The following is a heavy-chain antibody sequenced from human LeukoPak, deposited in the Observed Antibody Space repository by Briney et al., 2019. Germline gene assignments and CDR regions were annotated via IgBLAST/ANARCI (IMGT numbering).Heavy chain of an antibody. J-gene: IGHJ4*02. Sequence: GGSLGLSCAASGFTFSDYYMSWIRQAPGKGLEWVSYISSSGSTIYYADSVKGRFTISRDNAKNSLYLQMNSLRAEDTAVYYCARGKGICSSTSCEGGAFDIWGQGTLVTVSS. CDR1: GFTFSDYY. CDR2: ISSSGSTI. V-gene: IGHV3-11*01. CDR3: ARGKGICSSTSCEGGAFDI. D-gene: IGHD2-2*01.